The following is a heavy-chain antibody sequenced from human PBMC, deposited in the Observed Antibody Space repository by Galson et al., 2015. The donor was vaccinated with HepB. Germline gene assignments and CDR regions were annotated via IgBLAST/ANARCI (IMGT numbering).Heavy chain of an antibody. Sequence: SLRLSCAASGFTFSSYSMNWVRQAPGKGLEWVSSISSSSSYIYYADSVKGRFTITRDNAKNSLYLQMNSLRDEDTAVYYCAGEVFGGGWYGGSFDYWGQGTLVTVSS. D-gene: IGHD6-19*01. CDR1: GFTFSSYS. CDR3: AGEVFGGGWYGGSFDY. CDR2: ISSSSSYI. J-gene: IGHJ4*02. V-gene: IGHV3-21*01.